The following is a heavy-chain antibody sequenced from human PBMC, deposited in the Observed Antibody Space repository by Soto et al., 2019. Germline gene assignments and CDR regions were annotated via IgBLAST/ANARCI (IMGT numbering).Heavy chain of an antibody. D-gene: IGHD2-8*01. J-gene: IGHJ6*03. Sequence: EVQLLESGGGLVQPGGSLRLSCAASGFTFSSYAMRWVRQAPGKGLEWVSSIVDSGDDTFYADSVKGRFTISRDNSKNTLYLQIHSLRDEDTALYHCAKNYGTNYYSYMEVWGKGTAVTVSS. CDR3: AKNYGTNYYSYMEV. V-gene: IGHV3-23*01. CDR1: GFTFSSYA. CDR2: IVDSGDDT.